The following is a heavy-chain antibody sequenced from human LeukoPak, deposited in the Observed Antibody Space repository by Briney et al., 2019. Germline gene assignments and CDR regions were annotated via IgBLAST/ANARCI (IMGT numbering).Heavy chain of an antibody. CDR1: GFTFSSYS. D-gene: IGHD5-12*01. V-gene: IGHV3-21*01. Sequence: GGSLRLSCAASGFTFSSYSMNWVRQAPGKGLEWVSSISSSSSYIYYADSVKGRFTISRDNAKTSLYLQMNSLRAEDTAVYNCARARRNIVATPFDYWGQGTLVTASS. CDR2: ISSSSSYI. CDR3: ARARRNIVATPFDY. J-gene: IGHJ4*02.